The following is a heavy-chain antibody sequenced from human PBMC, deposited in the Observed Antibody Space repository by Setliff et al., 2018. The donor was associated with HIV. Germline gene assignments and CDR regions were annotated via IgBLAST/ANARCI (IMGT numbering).Heavy chain of an antibody. CDR3: ARRGDYYYYYAMDF. J-gene: IGHJ6*02. CDR2: IKQDGSEK. Sequence: PGGSLRLSCAASGFTFDDYAMHWVRQTPGKGLEWVANIKQDGSEKYYVDSVKGRFTISRDNAKNSLYLQMNSLRAEDTAVYYCARRGDYYYYYAMDFWGQGTMVTVSS. V-gene: IGHV3-7*01. CDR1: GFTFDDYA. D-gene: IGHD3-10*01.